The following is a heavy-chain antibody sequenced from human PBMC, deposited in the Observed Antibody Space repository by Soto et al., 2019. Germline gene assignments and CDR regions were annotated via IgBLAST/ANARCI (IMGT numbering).Heavy chain of an antibody. CDR2: INAGNGNT. J-gene: IGHJ6*03. D-gene: IGHD3-3*01. CDR1: GYTFTSYA. CDR3: ARGHDFWSGLYYMDV. V-gene: IGHV1-3*01. Sequence: QVQLVQSGAEVKKPGASVKVSCKASGYTFTSYAMHWVRQAPGQRLEWMGWINAGNGNTKYSQQFQGRVTITRDTSASTAYMELSSLRSEATAVYYCARGHDFWSGLYYMDVWGKGTTVTVSS.